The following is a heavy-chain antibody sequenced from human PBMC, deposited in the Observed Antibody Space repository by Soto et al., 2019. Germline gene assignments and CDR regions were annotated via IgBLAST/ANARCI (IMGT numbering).Heavy chain of an antibody. CDR2: ISGSGAGT. V-gene: IGHV3-23*01. J-gene: IGHJ4*02. D-gene: IGHD6-6*01. Sequence: GGSLRLSCAASGFTFNNYAMSWVRQAPGKGLEWVSSISGSGAGTYYADSVKGRFTISRDNSKNTLYLQMNSLRADDTAVYYCAKGLGSSSSSVDCWGQGTLVTVSS. CDR1: GFTFNNYA. CDR3: AKGLGSSSSSVDC.